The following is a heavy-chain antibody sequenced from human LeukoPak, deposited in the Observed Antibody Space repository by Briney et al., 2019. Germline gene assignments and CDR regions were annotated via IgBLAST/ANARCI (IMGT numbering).Heavy chain of an antibody. D-gene: IGHD6-19*01. CDR1: GFTVSSNY. CDR3: ARDPLYSSGWYGRFDY. V-gene: IGHV3-66*01. J-gene: IGHJ4*02. Sequence: PGGSLRLSCAASGFTVSSNYMSWVRQAPGKGLEWVSVIYSGGSTYYADSVKGRFTISRDNSKNTLYLQMNSLRAEDTAVYYCARDPLYSSGWYGRFDYWGQGTLVTVSS. CDR2: IYSGGST.